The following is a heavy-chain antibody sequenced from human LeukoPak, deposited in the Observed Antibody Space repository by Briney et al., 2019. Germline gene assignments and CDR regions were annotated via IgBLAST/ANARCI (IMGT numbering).Heavy chain of an antibody. CDR3: ARMRGELLDWFDP. Sequence: SETLSLTCTVSGGPISSYYWSWIRKPAGKGLEWIERIYTSGSTNYNPSLKSRVTMSVDTSKNQSSLKLSSVTAADTAVYYCARMRGELLDWFDPWGQGTLVTVSS. D-gene: IGHD1-26*01. CDR1: GGPISSYY. CDR2: IYTSGST. J-gene: IGHJ5*02. V-gene: IGHV4-4*07.